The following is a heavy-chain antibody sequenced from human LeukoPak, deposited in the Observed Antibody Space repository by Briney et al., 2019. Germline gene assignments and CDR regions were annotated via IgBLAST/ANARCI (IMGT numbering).Heavy chain of an antibody. J-gene: IGHJ6*02. Sequence: SLRLSCAASGFTFDDYAMHWVRQAPGKGLEWVSGISWNSGSIGYADSVKGRFTIPRDNSKNTLYLQMNSLRAEDTAVYYCAKDRVVAATIYYYYGMDVWGQGTTVTVSS. CDR1: GFTFDDYA. V-gene: IGHV3-9*01. CDR2: ISWNSGSI. D-gene: IGHD2-15*01. CDR3: AKDRVVAATIYYYYGMDV.